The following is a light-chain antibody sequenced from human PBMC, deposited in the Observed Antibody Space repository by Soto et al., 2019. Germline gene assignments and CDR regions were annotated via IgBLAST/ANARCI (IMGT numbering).Light chain of an antibody. CDR2: LVS. CDR3: LQALSTPWT. Sequence: DIVMTQSPLSLPVTPGEPASISCRSSQSLLHSNAYNYLDWYLQKPGQSPQLLIYLVSNRASGVPDRFSGSGSGTDFTLKISRVEAEDVGVYYCLQALSTPWTFGQGTKVEIK. J-gene: IGKJ1*01. V-gene: IGKV2-28*01. CDR1: QSLLHSNAYNY.